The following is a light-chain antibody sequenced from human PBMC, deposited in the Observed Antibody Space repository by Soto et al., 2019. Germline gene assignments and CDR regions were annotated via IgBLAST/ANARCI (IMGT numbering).Light chain of an antibody. CDR1: QSLTSSY. CDR2: GAS. CDR3: QQFYNTPLT. Sequence: PGESATLPCTGSQSLTSSYLAWYQQKPGQSPRLLIYGASRRATGIPDRFSGSGSGTDFTLTISSLQAEDVAVYYCQQFYNTPLTFGQGTKVDIK. V-gene: IGKV3-20*01. J-gene: IGKJ1*01.